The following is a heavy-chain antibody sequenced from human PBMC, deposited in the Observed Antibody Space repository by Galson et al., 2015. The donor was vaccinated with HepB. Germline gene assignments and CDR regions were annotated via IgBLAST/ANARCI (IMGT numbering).Heavy chain of an antibody. CDR3: AGDIGSGTYYRGYLYYHFGMDV. CDR1: GFNFGDYA. Sequence: LRLSCATSGFNFGDYAMSWFRQAPGKGLEWVGFIRIKAYGETTEYATPVTGRFTISRDDSKGIAYLQMNSLKTEDTAVYFCAGDIGSGTYYRGYLYYHFGMDVWGQGTTVTVSS. D-gene: IGHD3-10*01. V-gene: IGHV3-49*03. CDR2: IRIKAYGETT. J-gene: IGHJ6*02.